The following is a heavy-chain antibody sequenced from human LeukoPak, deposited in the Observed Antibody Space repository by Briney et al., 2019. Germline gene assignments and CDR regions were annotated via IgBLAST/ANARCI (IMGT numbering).Heavy chain of an antibody. V-gene: IGHV3-23*01. Sequence: GGSLRLSCAASGFTFSSYWMSWVRQAPGKGLEWVSAISGSGGSTYYADSVKGRFTISRDNSKNTLYLQMNSLRAEDTAVYYCAKVTSRSSSTDYWGQGTLVTVSS. CDR1: GFTFSSYW. D-gene: IGHD6-13*01. J-gene: IGHJ4*02. CDR3: AKVTSRSSSTDY. CDR2: ISGSGGST.